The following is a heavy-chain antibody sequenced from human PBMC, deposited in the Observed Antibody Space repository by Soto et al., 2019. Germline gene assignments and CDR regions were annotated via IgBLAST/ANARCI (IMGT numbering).Heavy chain of an antibody. V-gene: IGHV4-31*03. J-gene: IGHJ2*01. CDR1: GGSISSGGYY. Sequence: QVQLQESGPGLVKPSQTLSLTCTFSGGSISSGGYYWSWIRQHPGKGLEWIGYIYYSGSTYYNPSLKSRVTISVDTSKNQFSLKLSSVTAADTAVYYCARDQYGDNWYFDLWGRGTLVTVSS. D-gene: IGHD4-17*01. CDR3: ARDQYGDNWYFDL. CDR2: IYYSGST.